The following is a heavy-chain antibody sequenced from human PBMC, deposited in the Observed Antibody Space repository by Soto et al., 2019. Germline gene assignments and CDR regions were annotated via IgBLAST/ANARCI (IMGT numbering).Heavy chain of an antibody. D-gene: IGHD3-3*01. V-gene: IGHV4-31*03. CDR3: ARLYYDFWSGPQYFDY. CDR2: IYYSGST. J-gene: IGHJ4*02. Sequence: TLSLPCTVAGGSISSGCYYWSWIRQHPGKGLEWIGYIYYSGSTYYNPSLKSRVTISVDTSKNQFSLKLSSVTAADTAVYYCARLYYDFWSGPQYFDYWGQGTLVTVSS. CDR1: GGSISSGCYY.